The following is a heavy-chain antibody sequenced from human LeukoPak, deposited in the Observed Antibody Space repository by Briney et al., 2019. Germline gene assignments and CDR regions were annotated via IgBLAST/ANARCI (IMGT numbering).Heavy chain of an antibody. D-gene: IGHD2-21*02. CDR1: GFTFSSYW. CDR3: ASELAHCVGGCLQN. J-gene: IGHJ4*02. Sequence: GGSLRLSCAASGFTFSSYWMHWVRQAPGKGLVWVSRINSDGSTSTYADSVKGRFTIFRDNAKNTVYLQMNSLRAEDTAAYYCASELAHCVGGCLQNWGQGTLVTVSS. CDR2: INSDGSTS. V-gene: IGHV3-74*01.